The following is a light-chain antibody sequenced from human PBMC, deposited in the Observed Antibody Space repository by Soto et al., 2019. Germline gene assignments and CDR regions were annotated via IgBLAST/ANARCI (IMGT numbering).Light chain of an antibody. Sequence: QSALTQPASVSGSPGQSITISCTGTSSDVGGYNLVSWYQQHPGKAPKLVIYEDTKRPSGVSNRFSGSKSGNTASLTISGLQAEDEADYYCSSYTSSRAYVFGIGTKLTVL. CDR1: SSDVGGYNL. J-gene: IGLJ1*01. CDR2: EDT. CDR3: SSYTSSRAYV. V-gene: IGLV2-14*02.